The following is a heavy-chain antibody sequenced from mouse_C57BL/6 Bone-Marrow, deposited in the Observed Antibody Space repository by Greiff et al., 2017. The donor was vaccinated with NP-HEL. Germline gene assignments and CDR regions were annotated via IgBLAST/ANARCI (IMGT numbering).Heavy chain of an antibody. CDR3: ARWGDSSGWDY. Sequence: QVQLQQSGPELVKPGASVKISCKASGYAFSISWMNWVKQRPGKGLEWIGRIYPGDGDTNYNGKFKGKATLTADKSSSTAYMQLSSLTSEDSAVYFCARWGDSSGWDYWGQGTTLTVSS. CDR1: GYAFSISW. D-gene: IGHD3-2*02. J-gene: IGHJ2*01. CDR2: IYPGDGDT. V-gene: IGHV1-82*01.